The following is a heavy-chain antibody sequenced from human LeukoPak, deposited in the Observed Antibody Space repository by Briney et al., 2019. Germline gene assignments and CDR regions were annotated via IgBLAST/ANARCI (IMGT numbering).Heavy chain of an antibody. CDR2: ISSSISSI. V-gene: IGHV3-21*01. J-gene: IGHJ4*02. Sequence: GGSLSLVCVASGFTVSMHSTSWVRQAPGKGLEWVSSISSSISSIYYADSLKGRFTIPRDNAKNSLYLQMNNLRAEDTAVYYGARDYYVDYAGDYLVRGSKVTVSS. CDR1: GFTVSMHS. CDR3: ARDYYVDYAGDY. D-gene: IGHD4-17*01.